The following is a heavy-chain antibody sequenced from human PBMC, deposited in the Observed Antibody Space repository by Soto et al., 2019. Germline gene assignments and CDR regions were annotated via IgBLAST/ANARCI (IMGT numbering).Heavy chain of an antibody. D-gene: IGHD3-22*01. CDR3: ARPRAQWDDGSGSDAFGM. CDR1: GYSFTSYW. Sequence: LKISCKGSGYSFTSYWIGWVRQMPGKGLEWMGIIYPGDPDTRYSPSFQGQVTSSADKSISTAYLQWSSLKASDTAMYYCARPRAQWDDGSGSDAFGMWGEGTRVTV. V-gene: IGHV5-51*01. J-gene: IGHJ3*02. CDR2: IYPGDPDT.